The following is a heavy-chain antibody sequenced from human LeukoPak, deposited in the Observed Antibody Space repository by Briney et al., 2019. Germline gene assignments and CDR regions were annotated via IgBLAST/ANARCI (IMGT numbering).Heavy chain of an antibody. Sequence: PGGSLRLSCVASGFTFGTYNMNWVRQAPGKGLEWVSYISSGSGTIDYADSVKGRFTISRDNSENSLHLQMNSLGDEDTAVYYCARGSSAFGRIFDYWGQGTLVTVSS. CDR1: GFTFGTYN. CDR3: ARGSSAFGRIFDY. CDR2: ISSGSGTI. D-gene: IGHD1-14*01. V-gene: IGHV3-48*02. J-gene: IGHJ4*02.